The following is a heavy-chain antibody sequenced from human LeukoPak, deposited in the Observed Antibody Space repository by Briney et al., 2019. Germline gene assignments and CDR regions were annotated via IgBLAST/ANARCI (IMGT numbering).Heavy chain of an antibody. D-gene: IGHD5-24*01. CDR2: IYYSGST. CDR3: ARVKGYNGAFDI. Sequence: SETLSLTCTVPGGSISSGGYYWSWIRQHPGKGLEWIGYIYYSGSTYYNPSLKSRVTISVDTSKNQFSLKLSSVTAADTAVYYCARVKGYNGAFDIWGQGTMVTVSS. V-gene: IGHV4-31*03. J-gene: IGHJ3*02. CDR1: GGSISSGGYY.